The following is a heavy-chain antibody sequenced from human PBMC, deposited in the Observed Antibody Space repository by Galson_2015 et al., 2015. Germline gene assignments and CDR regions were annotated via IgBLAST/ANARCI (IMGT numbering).Heavy chain of an antibody. D-gene: IGHD5-24*01. CDR2: ITGSGGNT. CDR3: AQARISTNGLFDS. V-gene: IGHV3-23*01. Sequence: SLRLSCAASGFIFSSHTMSWVRQAPGKRLEWVSSITGSGGNTYYADSVKGRFTISRDNSKNTLFLQMNSLRAEDAAEYYCAQARISTNGLFDSWGQGTPVTVSS. J-gene: IGHJ5*01. CDR1: GFIFSSHT.